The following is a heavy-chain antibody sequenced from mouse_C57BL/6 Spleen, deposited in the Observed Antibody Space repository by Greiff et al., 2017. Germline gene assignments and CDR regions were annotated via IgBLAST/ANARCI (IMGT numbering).Heavy chain of an antibody. CDR2: ISSGGSYT. CDR1: GFTFSSYG. CDR3: ARIDSSGPNY. D-gene: IGHD3-2*02. Sequence: EVHLVESGGDLVKPGGSLKLSCAASGFTFSSYGMSWVRQTPDKRLEWVATISSGGSYTYYPDSVKGRFTISRDNAKNTLYLQMSSLKSEDTAMYYCARIDSSGPNYWGQGTTLTVSS. V-gene: IGHV5-6*01. J-gene: IGHJ2*01.